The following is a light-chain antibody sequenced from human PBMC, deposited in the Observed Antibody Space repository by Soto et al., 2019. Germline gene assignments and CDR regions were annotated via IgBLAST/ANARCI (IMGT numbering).Light chain of an antibody. CDR3: QQFNNWPLA. CDR1: QSISSN. Sequence: EIVMTQSPATLSVSPGERATLSCRASQSISSNLAWYQHKPGQAPRLHIYGASTRATGIPARFSGSGSGTEFTLSISRLQSEDFAVYYCQQFNNWPLAFGQGTKVEIK. J-gene: IGKJ1*01. V-gene: IGKV3-15*01. CDR2: GAS.